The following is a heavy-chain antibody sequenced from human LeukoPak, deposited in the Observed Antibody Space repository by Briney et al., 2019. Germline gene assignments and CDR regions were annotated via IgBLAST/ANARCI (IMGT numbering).Heavy chain of an antibody. V-gene: IGHV4-59*01. Sequence: SETLSLTCAVYGGSFSGYYWSWIRQPPGKGLEWIGNIYYSGSTNYNPSLKSRVTISVDTSKNQFSLKLSSVTAADTAVYYCARTTANYYDSSGYYPVLGMDVWGQGTTVTVSS. D-gene: IGHD3-22*01. CDR2: IYYSGST. CDR1: GGSFSGYY. J-gene: IGHJ6*02. CDR3: ARTTANYYDSSGYYPVLGMDV.